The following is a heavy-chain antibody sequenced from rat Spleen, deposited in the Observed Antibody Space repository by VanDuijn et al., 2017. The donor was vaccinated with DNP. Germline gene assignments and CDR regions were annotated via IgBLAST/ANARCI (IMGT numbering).Heavy chain of an antibody. Sequence: EVQLVESGGGLVQPGRSMKLSCAASGFTFSNYDMAWVRQAPTKGLEWVASISYDGSSTYYRDSVKGRFTISRDNAKSTLYLQMDSLRSEDTATYYCTTSGEFGDLFDYWGQGVMVTVSS. V-gene: IGHV5-20*01. D-gene: IGHD4-3*01. J-gene: IGHJ2*01. CDR2: ISYDGSST. CDR3: TTSGEFGDLFDY. CDR1: GFTFSNYD.